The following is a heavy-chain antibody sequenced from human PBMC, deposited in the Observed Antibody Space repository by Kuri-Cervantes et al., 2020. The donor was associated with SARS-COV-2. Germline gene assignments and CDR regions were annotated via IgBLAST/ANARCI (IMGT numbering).Heavy chain of an antibody. CDR1: GFTFSRYS. CDR3: ARDIYWNPVV. Sequence: GESLKISCAASGFTFSRYSMNWVRQAPGKGLEWVSPISSSSSYIYYADSVKGRFTISRDNAKNSLYLQMNSLRAEDTAVYYCARDIYWNPVVWGQGTLVTVSS. V-gene: IGHV3-21*01. J-gene: IGHJ4*02. D-gene: IGHD1-1*01. CDR2: ISSSSSYI.